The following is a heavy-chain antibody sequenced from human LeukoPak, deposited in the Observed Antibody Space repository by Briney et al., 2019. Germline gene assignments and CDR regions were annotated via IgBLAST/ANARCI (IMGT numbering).Heavy chain of an antibody. CDR3: ARRTIVATIDY. CDR1: GASISNNRYY. J-gene: IGHJ4*02. D-gene: IGHD5-12*01. Sequence: SETLSLTCTVSGASISNNRYYRAWIRQPPGGALEWIGSIYFGGNTFYNPSLKSRVTISIDTSKNQFSLRLSSVTAVDTAIYYCARRTIVATIDYWGQGMLVTVSS. CDR2: IYFGGNT. V-gene: IGHV4-39*01.